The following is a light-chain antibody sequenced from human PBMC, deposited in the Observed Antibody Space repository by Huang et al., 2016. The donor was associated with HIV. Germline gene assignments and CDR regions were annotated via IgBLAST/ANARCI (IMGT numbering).Light chain of an antibody. Sequence: DIVMTQSPDSLAVSLGERATISCKSSQSVLYGNNKNYLAWFQQKSGQPPKLLIYWASTRDSVVPDRFSGSGCLTDFTLTINSLQPEDVAVYYCQQYFNPPVTFGPGTKVHVK. CDR2: WAS. CDR3: QQYFNPPVT. CDR1: QSVLYGNNKNY. J-gene: IGKJ3*01. V-gene: IGKV4-1*01.